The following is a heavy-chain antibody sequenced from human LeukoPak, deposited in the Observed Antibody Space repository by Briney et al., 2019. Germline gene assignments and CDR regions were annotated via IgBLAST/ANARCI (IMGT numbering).Heavy chain of an antibody. V-gene: IGHV1-69*05. CDR1: GGTFSSYA. CDR2: IIPIFGTA. J-gene: IGHJ4*02. D-gene: IGHD3-10*01. CDR3: AREDGGSGSYFDFDY. Sequence: GSSVKVSCKASGGTFSSYAISWVRQAPGQGLEWMGGIIPIFGTANYAQKFQGRVTITTDESTSTAYMELSSLRSEDTAVYYCAREDGGSGSYFDFDYWGQGTLVTVSS.